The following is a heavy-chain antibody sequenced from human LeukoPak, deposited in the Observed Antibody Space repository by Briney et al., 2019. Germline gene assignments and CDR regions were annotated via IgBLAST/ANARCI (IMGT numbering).Heavy chain of an antibody. CDR3: VSPRGFSYGYFDY. D-gene: IGHD5-18*01. CDR2: IYYSKNT. CDR1: GASISSLY. V-gene: IGHV4-59*05. J-gene: IGHJ4*02. Sequence: PSETLSLTCTVSGASISSLYWNWIRQPPGKGLEWIGSIYYSKNTYYNPSLKSRVTISADTSKNQFSLTLGSVSATDTAVYYCVSPRGFSYGYFDYWGQGTLVTVSS.